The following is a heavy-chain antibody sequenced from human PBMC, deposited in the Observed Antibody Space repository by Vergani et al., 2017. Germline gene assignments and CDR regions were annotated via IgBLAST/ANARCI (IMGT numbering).Heavy chain of an antibody. Sequence: EVQLVESGGGLVQPGGSLRLSCAASGFTFSSYWMSWVRQAPGKGLEWVANIKQDGSEKYYVDSVKGRFTISRDNAKNSLYLQMNSLRAEDTAVYYCARSGNYYDSSYPFDIWGQGTMVTVSS. J-gene: IGHJ3*02. CDR1: GFTFSSYW. CDR3: ARSGNYYDSSYPFDI. V-gene: IGHV3-7*03. D-gene: IGHD3-22*01. CDR2: IKQDGSEK.